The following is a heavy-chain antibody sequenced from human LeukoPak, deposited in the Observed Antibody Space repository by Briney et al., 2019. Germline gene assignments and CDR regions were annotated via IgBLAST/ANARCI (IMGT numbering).Heavy chain of an antibody. D-gene: IGHD2-8*01. CDR3: ARETPPTNGFDY. CDR2: IIPIFGTA. Sequence: ASVKVSCKASGGTFSSYAISWVRQAPGQGLEWMGGIIPIFGTANYAQKFQGKVTITADESTSTAYMELSSLGSEDTAVYYCARETPPTNGFDYWGQGTLVTVSS. V-gene: IGHV1-69*13. CDR1: GGTFSSYA. J-gene: IGHJ4*02.